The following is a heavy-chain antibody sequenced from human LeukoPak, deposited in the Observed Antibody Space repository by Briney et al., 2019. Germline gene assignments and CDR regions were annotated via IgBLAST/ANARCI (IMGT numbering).Heavy chain of an antibody. V-gene: IGHV3-23*01. Sequence: GGSLRLSCAASGFTFSSYGMSWVRQAPGKGLEWVSAISGSGGSTYYADSVKGRFTISRDNAKNSLYLQMNSLRAEDTAVYYCARDCGFGELLGYYYYMDVWGKGTTVTVSS. CDR1: GFTFSSYG. D-gene: IGHD3-10*01. CDR2: ISGSGGST. CDR3: ARDCGFGELLGYYYYMDV. J-gene: IGHJ6*03.